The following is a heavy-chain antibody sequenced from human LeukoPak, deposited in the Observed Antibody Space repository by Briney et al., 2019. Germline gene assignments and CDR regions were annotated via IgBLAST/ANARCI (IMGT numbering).Heavy chain of an antibody. J-gene: IGHJ4*02. D-gene: IGHD3-16*01. CDR3: AKVVAGGDVRPFDY. CDR2: ISPDGRST. Sequence: PGGSLRLSCAASGFTYGNYLMHWVRQAPGKGLVWVSRISPDGRSTNYADFVKGRFTISRDNAKNSLYLQMNSLRAEDTALYYCAKVVAGGDVRPFDYWGQGTLVTVSS. V-gene: IGHV3-74*01. CDR1: GFTYGNYL.